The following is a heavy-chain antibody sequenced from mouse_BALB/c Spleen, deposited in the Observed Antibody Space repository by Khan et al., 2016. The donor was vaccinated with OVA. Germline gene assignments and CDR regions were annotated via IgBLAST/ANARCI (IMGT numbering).Heavy chain of an antibody. CDR2: INPSTGYT. D-gene: IGHD1-1*01. CDR3: ARRGLRWDFDY. CDR1: GYTFINYW. V-gene: IGHV1-7*01. J-gene: IGHJ2*01. Sequence: QVQLQQSGAELAKPGASVKMSCKASGYTFINYWILWVKQRPGQGLEWIGYINPSTGYTEYNQNFKDQATLTADNSSSTAYMPLSSLTSEDSAVYYCARRGLRWDFDYWGQGTTLTVSS.